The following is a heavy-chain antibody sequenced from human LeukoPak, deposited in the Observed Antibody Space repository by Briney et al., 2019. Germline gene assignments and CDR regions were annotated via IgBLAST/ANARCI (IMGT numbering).Heavy chain of an antibody. V-gene: IGHV1-3*01. CDR3: ARDQDSSGYYPLGN. J-gene: IGHJ4*02. CDR2: INAGNGNT. Sequence: PWASVKVSCKASGYTFTSYAMHWVRQAPGQRLEWMGWINAGNGNTKYSQKFQGRVTITRDTSASTAYMELSSLRSEDTAVYYCARDQDSSGYYPLGNWGQGTLVTVSS. D-gene: IGHD3-22*01. CDR1: GYTFTSYA.